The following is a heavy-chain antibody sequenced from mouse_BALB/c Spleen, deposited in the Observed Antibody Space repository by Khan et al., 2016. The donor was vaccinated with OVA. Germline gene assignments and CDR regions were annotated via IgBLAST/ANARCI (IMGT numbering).Heavy chain of an antibody. CDR3: ARIYGGDFDY. CDR2: ISYSGNT. V-gene: IGHV3-2*02. J-gene: IGHJ2*01. CDR1: GYSITSDYA. Sequence: EVQLQESGPGLVKPSQSLSLTCTVTGYSITSDYAWNWIRQFPGNKLEWMGYISYSGNTKYNPSLKSRISISRDKSKNQFFLQLNSVTTEDTSTYYGARIYGGDFDYWGQGTTLTVSS. D-gene: IGHD1-1*01.